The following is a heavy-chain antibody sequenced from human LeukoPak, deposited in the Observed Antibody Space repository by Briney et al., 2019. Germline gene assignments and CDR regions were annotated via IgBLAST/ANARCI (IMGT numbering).Heavy chain of an antibody. Sequence: SETLSLTCTVSGGSISSGDYYWSWIRQPPGKGLKWIGYIYYSGSTYYNPSLKSRVTISVDTSKNQFSLKLSSVTAADTAVYYCAHLVFVRDDSSGRQDTWGQGTLVTVSS. CDR1: GGSISSGDYY. D-gene: IGHD3-22*01. V-gene: IGHV4-30-4*08. CDR3: AHLVFVRDDSSGRQDT. J-gene: IGHJ5*02. CDR2: IYYSGST.